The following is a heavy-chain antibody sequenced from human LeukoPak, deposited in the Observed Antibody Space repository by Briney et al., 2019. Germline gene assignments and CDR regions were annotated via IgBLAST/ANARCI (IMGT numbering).Heavy chain of an antibody. CDR2: ISSSGNII. CDR1: GFTFSSHS. J-gene: IGHJ4*02. V-gene: IGHV3-48*01. Sequence: GGSLRLSCSASGFTFSSHSMNWVRQAPGKGLEWVSYISSSGNIIYYADSVQGRFTISRDNSKNTLYLQMNSLRAEDTAVYYCAKPPTIKVLRFLEWLFYYWGQGTLVTVSS. D-gene: IGHD3-3*01. CDR3: AKPPTIKVLRFLEWLFYY.